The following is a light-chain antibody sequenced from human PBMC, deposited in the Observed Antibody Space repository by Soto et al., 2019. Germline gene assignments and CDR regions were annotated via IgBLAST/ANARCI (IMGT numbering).Light chain of an antibody. J-gene: IGLJ1*01. CDR3: CSYSASCYV. V-gene: IGLV2-11*01. CDR1: SSDFGGYNY. CDR2: DVS. Sequence: QSAMTQPRSVSGSPGQSVTISCTGTSSDFGGYNYVSWYQHHPGKAPKLMIYDVSERPSGVPDRFSGSKSGNTASLTISGLQAGDEADYYCCSYSASCYVFGPWTKLTVL.